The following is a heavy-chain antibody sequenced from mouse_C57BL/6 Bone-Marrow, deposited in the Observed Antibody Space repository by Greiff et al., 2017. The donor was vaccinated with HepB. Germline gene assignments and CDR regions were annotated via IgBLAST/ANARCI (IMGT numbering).Heavy chain of an antibody. V-gene: IGHV1-4*01. Sequence: QVQLKESGAELARPGASVKMSCKASGYTFTSYTMHWVKQRPGQGLEWIGYINPSSGYTKYNQKFKDKATLTADKSSSTAYMQLSSLTSEDSAVYYCARLMVPYYFDYWGQGTTLTVSS. CDR3: ARLMVPYYFDY. CDR2: INPSSGYT. J-gene: IGHJ2*01. CDR1: GYTFTSYT. D-gene: IGHD1-1*02.